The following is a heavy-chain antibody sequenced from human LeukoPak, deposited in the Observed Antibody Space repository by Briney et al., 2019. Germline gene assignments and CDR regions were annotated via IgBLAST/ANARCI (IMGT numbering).Heavy chain of an antibody. CDR1: GYSISSGYY. CDR2: MYHSGST. J-gene: IGHJ4*02. V-gene: IGHV4-38-2*02. D-gene: IGHD2-2*01. Sequence: SETLSLTCAVSGYSISSGYYWGWIRQPPGKGLEWIGSMYHSGSTSYNPSLKSRVTISVDTSKNQLSLKLSSVTAADTAVYYCARDRCSSTSFYYGVDYWGQGTLVTVSS. CDR3: ARDRCSSTSFYYGVDY.